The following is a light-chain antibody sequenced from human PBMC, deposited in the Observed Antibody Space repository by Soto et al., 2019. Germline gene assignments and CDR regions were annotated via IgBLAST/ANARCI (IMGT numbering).Light chain of an antibody. J-gene: IGKJ4*01. CDR2: DVS. V-gene: IGKV3-11*01. CDR1: QSVSSY. Sequence: EIVLTQSPATLSLSPGERATLSCRASQSVSSYLAWYQQTPGQAPRLLIYDVSKRATGIPPRFSGSGSGTDFTLTISSLEPEDFAVYYWQQRSNWPPLTFGGGTKVEIK. CDR3: QQRSNWPPLT.